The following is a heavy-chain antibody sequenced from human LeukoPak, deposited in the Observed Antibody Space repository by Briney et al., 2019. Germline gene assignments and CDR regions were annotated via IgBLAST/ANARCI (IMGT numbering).Heavy chain of an antibody. Sequence: ASVKVSCKASGYTFTGYYMHWVRQAPGQGLEWMGWINPNSGGSNYAQKFQGRVTMTRDTSISTAYMELSRLRSDDTAVYYCARGRIRAPTSPDYWGQGTLVTVSS. J-gene: IGHJ4*02. CDR2: INPNSGGS. CDR1: GYTFTGYY. V-gene: IGHV1-2*02. CDR3: ARGRIRAPTSPDY. D-gene: IGHD1-14*01.